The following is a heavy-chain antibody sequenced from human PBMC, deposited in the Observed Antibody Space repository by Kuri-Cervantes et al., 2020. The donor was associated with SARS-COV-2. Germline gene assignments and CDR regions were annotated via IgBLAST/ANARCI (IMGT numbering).Heavy chain of an antibody. CDR3: TTDLVTTVTTRYYYMDV. V-gene: IGHV3-15*01. CDR2: IKSKTDGGTT. CDR1: GFTFSNAW. D-gene: IGHD4-17*01. Sequence: GESLKISCAASGFTFSNAWMSWVRQAPGKGLEWVGRIKSKTDGGTTDYAAPVKGRFTISRDDSKNTLYLQMNSLKTEDTAVYYCTTDLVTTVTTRYYYMDVWGKGTTVTVSS. J-gene: IGHJ6*03.